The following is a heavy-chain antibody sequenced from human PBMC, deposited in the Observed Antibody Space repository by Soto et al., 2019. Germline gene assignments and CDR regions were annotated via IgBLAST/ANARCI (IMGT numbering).Heavy chain of an antibody. CDR2: IKSKTDGGTT. CDR3: TTAAGGYSSSWYSWGHYYYYGMDV. V-gene: IGHV3-15*01. Sequence: PGGSLRLCCAASGFTFSSAWMSWVRQAPGKGLEWVGRIKSKTDGGTTDYAAPVKGRFTISRDDSKNTLYLQMNSLKTEDTAVYYCTTAAGGYSSSWYSWGHYYYYGMDVWGQGTTVTVSS. D-gene: IGHD6-13*01. CDR1: GFTFSSAW. J-gene: IGHJ6*02.